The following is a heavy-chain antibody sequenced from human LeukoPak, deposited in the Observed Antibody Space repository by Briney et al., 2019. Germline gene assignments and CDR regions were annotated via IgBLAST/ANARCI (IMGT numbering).Heavy chain of an antibody. J-gene: IGHJ4*02. Sequence: TXTXYXXSWGGXXXGXXXXXXXXXSAYNGNTNYAQKLQGRVTMTTDTSTSTAYMELRSLRSDDTAVYYCARQSNRYYDSSGYSYWGQGTLVTVSS. V-gene: IGHV1-18*01. CDR2: XSAYNGNT. D-gene: IGHD3-22*01. CDR1: TXTXYX. CDR3: ARQSNRYYDSSGYSY.